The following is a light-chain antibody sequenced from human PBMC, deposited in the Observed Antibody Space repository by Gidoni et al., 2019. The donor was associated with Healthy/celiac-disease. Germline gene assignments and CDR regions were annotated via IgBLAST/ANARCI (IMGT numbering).Light chain of an antibody. J-gene: IGKJ4*01. Sequence: EIVLTQSPATLSLSPGERATLSCRASQSVSSYLAWYQQKPGQAPRLRIYDASNRATGIPARFSGSGSGTDFTLTISSLEPEDFAVYYCQQRSNWLPLTFGGGTKVEIK. CDR2: DAS. CDR1: QSVSSY. CDR3: QQRSNWLPLT. V-gene: IGKV3-11*01.